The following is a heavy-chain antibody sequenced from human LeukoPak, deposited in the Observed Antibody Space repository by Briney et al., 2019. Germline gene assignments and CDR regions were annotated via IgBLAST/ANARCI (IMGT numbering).Heavy chain of an antibody. J-gene: IGHJ4*02. CDR3: ASGYCSGGSCCPGY. Sequence: GRSLRLSCAASGFTFSSYAMHWVRQAPGKGLECVAVISYDGSNKYYADSVKGRFTISRDNSKNTLYLQMNSLRAEDTAVYYCASGYCSGGSCCPGYWGQGTLVTVSS. CDR2: ISYDGSNK. V-gene: IGHV3-30*04. D-gene: IGHD2-15*01. CDR1: GFTFSSYA.